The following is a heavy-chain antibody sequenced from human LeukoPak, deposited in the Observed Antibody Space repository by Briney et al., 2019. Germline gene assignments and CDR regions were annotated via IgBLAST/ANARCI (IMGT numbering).Heavy chain of an antibody. CDR2: ISYDGSNK. CDR1: GFTFSSYA. V-gene: IGHV3-30*04. Sequence: PGGSLRLSCAASGFTFSSYAMHWVRQAPGKGLEWVAVISYDGSNKYYADSVKGRFTISRDNSKNTLYLQMNSLRAEDTAVYYSARRAGAYSHPYDYWGQGTLVTVSS. D-gene: IGHD4/OR15-4a*01. CDR3: ARRAGAYSHPYDY. J-gene: IGHJ4*02.